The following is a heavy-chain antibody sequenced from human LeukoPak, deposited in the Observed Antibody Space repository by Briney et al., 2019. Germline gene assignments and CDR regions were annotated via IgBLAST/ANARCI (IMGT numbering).Heavy chain of an antibody. V-gene: IGHV3-21*01. D-gene: IGHD3-22*01. Sequence: GGSLRLSCAASGFAFSTSSMSWVRLAPGKGLEWVSSISSSSTFIYFADSVKGRFTLSRDNARKSLYLEMNSLRVEDTAVYYCARDGISSSYSWIAFDLWGQGTTVTVSS. CDR1: GFAFSTSS. J-gene: IGHJ3*01. CDR2: ISSSSTFI. CDR3: ARDGISSSYSWIAFDL.